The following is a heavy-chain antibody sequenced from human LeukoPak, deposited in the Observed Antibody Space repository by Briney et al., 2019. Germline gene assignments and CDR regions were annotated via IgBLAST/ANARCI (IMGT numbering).Heavy chain of an antibody. D-gene: IGHD3-10*01. Sequence: GASVKVPCKASGYTFTGYYMHWVRQAPGQGLEWMGWINPNSGGTNYAQKFQGRVTMTRDTSISTAYMELSRLRSDDTAVYYCARVTYYYGSGSYSDYWGQGTLGTASS. CDR3: ARVTYYYGSGSYSDY. CDR1: GYTFTGYY. J-gene: IGHJ4*02. V-gene: IGHV1-2*02. CDR2: INPNSGGT.